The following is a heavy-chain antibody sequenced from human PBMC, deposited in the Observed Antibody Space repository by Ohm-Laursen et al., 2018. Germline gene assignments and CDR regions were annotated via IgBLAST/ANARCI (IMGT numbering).Heavy chain of an antibody. J-gene: IGHJ4*02. CDR2: IFNSGNT. CDR3: ARLLAVAGTFDY. V-gene: IGHV4-4*08. D-gene: IGHD6-19*01. CDR1: GGSISTYY. Sequence: ALSLTCAVSGGSISTYYWSWIRQPPGKGLEWIGYIFNSGNTNYNPSLKSRVTISVDTSKNQFSLKLSSVTAADTAVYYCARLLAVAGTFDYWGQGTLVTVSS.